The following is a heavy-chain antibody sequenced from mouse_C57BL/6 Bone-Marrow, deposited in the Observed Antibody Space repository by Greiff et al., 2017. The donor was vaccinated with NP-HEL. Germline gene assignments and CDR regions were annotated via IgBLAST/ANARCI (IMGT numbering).Heavy chain of an antibody. CDR1: GFTFKDDY. D-gene: IGHD1-1*01. Sequence: VQLQQSGAELVRPGASVKLSCTVSGFTFKDDYMHWVQQRPEQGLEWIGWIDPENGDTEYASKFQGKATITADTSSNTAYLQLSSLTSEDTAVDYCTTGGSSPYAMDYWGQGTSVTVSS. J-gene: IGHJ4*01. V-gene: IGHV14-4*01. CDR3: TTGGSSPYAMDY. CDR2: IDPENGDT.